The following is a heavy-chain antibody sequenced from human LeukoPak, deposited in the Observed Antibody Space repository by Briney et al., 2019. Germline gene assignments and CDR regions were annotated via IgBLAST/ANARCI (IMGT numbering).Heavy chain of an antibody. V-gene: IGHV4-34*01. J-gene: IGHJ4*02. CDR2: INHSGST. Sequence: SETLSLTCAVYGGSFSGYYWSWIRQPPGKGLEWIGEINHSGSTNYNPSLKSRVTISVDTSKNQFSLKLSSVTAADTAVYYCARASRERWLPHMKASYYFDYWGQGTLVTVSS. CDR3: ARASRERWLPHMKASYYFDY. CDR1: GGSFSGYY. D-gene: IGHD5-24*01.